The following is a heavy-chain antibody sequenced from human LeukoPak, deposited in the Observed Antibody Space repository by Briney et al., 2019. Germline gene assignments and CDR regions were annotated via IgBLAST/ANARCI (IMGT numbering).Heavy chain of an antibody. CDR1: GYTFTSYY. J-gene: IGHJ1*01. Sequence: ASVKVSCKASGYTFTSYYMHWVRQSPGQGLEWMGIIDPSGGSTSYAQKFQGRVTMTRDTSTSTVYMELSSLRSEDTAVYYCARDSHSSSWHRGRYFQHWGQGTLVTVSS. CDR2: IDPSGGST. V-gene: IGHV1-46*01. CDR3: ARDSHSSSWHRGRYFQH. D-gene: IGHD6-13*01.